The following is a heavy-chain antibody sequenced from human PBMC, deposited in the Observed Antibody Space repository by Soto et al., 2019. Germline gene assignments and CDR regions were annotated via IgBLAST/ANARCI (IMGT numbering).Heavy chain of an antibody. CDR1: GGSISSGGYA. CDR2: IYHSGYT. V-gene: IGHV4-30-2*01. Sequence: SETLSLTCAVSGGSISSGGYAWNWIRQPPGKGLEWIGYIYHSGYTSYNPSLKNRVTISVDKSKNQFSLTLSFVTAADTAVYYCARDSLPGHYXDPWGQRTLVTVS. CDR3: ARDSLPGHYXDP. D-gene: IGHD1-26*01. J-gene: IGHJ5*02.